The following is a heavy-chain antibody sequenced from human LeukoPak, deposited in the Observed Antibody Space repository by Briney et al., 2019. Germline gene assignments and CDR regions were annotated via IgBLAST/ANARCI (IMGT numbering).Heavy chain of an antibody. V-gene: IGHV3-33*08. Sequence: GGSLRLSCAASGFIFNNYAIAWVRQAPGKGLEWVAVIWYDGSNKYYADSVKGRFTISRDNSKNTLYLQMNSLRAEDTAVYYCARDLSTQYYFDYWGQGTLVTVSS. J-gene: IGHJ4*02. CDR1: GFIFNNYA. CDR2: IWYDGSNK. CDR3: ARDLSTQYYFDY.